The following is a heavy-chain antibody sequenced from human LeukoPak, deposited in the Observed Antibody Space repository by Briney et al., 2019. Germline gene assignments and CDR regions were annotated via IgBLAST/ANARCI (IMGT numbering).Heavy chain of an antibody. Sequence: GGSLRLSCAASGFTFRSYAMSWVRQAPGKGLEWVSAISGSGGSTYYADSVKGRFTISRDNSKNTLYLQMNSLRAEDTAVYYCAKVRPPQWLPRGYYGMDVWGQGTTVTVSS. J-gene: IGHJ6*02. V-gene: IGHV3-23*01. CDR3: AKVRPPQWLPRGYYGMDV. D-gene: IGHD6-19*01. CDR1: GFTFRSYA. CDR2: ISGSGGST.